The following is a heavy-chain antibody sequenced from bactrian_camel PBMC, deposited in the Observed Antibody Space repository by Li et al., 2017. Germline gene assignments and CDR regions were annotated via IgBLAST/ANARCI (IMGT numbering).Heavy chain of an antibody. CDR2: IDSAGSP. Sequence: HVQLVESGGGPVEAGGSLRLSCAVSGNLHSDYCMGWFRQAPGKEREGVAAIDSAGSPTYTYSVEGRFTISRDDAKNTMYLQMNNLQPEDTAMYYCAAGPRIERACRPLQDRFGYWGRGTQVTVS. CDR3: AAGPRIERACRPLQDRFGY. J-gene: IGHJ6*01. CDR1: GNLHSDYC. D-gene: IGHD4*01. V-gene: IGHV3S53*01.